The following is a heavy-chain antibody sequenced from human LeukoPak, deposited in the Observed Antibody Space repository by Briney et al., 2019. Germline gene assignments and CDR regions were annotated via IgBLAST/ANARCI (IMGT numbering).Heavy chain of an antibody. CDR2: ISDNSRST. Sequence: PGGSLRLSCVGSGFTFSSYAMTWVRQAPGKGLEWVATISDNSRSTYHADSARGRFTISRDNSKGTVNLQMNSLTSEDTAVYYCARDAGSAWISWFDSWGQGSLVAVSS. CDR1: GFTFSSYA. V-gene: IGHV3-23*01. CDR3: ARDAGSAWISWFDS. J-gene: IGHJ5*01. D-gene: IGHD6-19*01.